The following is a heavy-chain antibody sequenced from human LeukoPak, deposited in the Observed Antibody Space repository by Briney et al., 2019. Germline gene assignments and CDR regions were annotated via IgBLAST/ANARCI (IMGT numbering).Heavy chain of an antibody. Sequence: SETLSLTCTVSGGSISSYYWSWIRQPAGKGLEWIGRIYSTGSTNYNPSLKSRVSMSVDTSKNQFSLKLSSVTAADTAVYYCARGEMAAAGKGEWFDPWGQGTLVTVSS. D-gene: IGHD5-24*01. CDR1: GGSISSYY. CDR2: IYSTGST. CDR3: ARGEMAAAGKGEWFDP. V-gene: IGHV4-4*07. J-gene: IGHJ5*02.